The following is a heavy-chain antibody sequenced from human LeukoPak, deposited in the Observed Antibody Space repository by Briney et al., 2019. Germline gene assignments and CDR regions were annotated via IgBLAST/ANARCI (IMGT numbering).Heavy chain of an antibody. CDR3: ARVYSYSDPMDH. J-gene: IGHJ4*02. CDR2: INTDGSSS. V-gene: IGHV3-74*01. Sequence: GGPLRLSCAASGFTVSSNYMSWVRQAPGKGLMWVSRINTDGSSSNYAGSVKGRFTISRDNAKNTLYLQMNSLRAEDTAVYYCARVYSYSDPMDHWGQGTLVTVSS. D-gene: IGHD1-26*01. CDR1: GFTVSSNY.